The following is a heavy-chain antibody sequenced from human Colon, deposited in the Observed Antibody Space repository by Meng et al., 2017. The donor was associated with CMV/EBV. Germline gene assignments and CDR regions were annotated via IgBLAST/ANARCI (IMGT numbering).Heavy chain of an antibody. CDR1: GASITSYY. V-gene: IGHV4-4*07. J-gene: IGHJ4*02. D-gene: IGHD3-10*01. CDR2: VYISGNT. CDR3: ARDSNLSGLAY. Sequence: VQLRGSGPGLVKPSDTLSLTFSVSGASITSYYWSWIRQPAGKGLEWIGRVYISGNTNYNPSLKSRVTMSIDTSKNQLSLNIRSVTAADTAVYYCARDSNLSGLAYWGQGTLVTVSS.